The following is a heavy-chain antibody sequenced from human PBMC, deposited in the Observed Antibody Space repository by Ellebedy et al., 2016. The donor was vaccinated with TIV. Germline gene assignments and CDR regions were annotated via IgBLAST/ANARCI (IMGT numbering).Heavy chain of an antibody. CDR1: GGSFSGYY. Sequence: SETLSLXXAVYGGSFSGYYWSWIRQPPGKGLEWIGEINHSGSTNYNPSLKSRVTISVDTSKNQFSLKLSSVTAADTAVYYCARGPRYYDILTGYYRTTYYFDYWGQGTLVTVSS. CDR3: ARGPRYYDILTGYYRTTYYFDY. J-gene: IGHJ4*02. V-gene: IGHV4-34*01. CDR2: INHSGST. D-gene: IGHD3-9*01.